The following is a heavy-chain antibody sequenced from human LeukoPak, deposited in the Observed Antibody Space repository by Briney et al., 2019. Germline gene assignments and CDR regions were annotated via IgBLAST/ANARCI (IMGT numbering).Heavy chain of an antibody. V-gene: IGHV1-24*01. CDR1: GYRLNELS. Sequence: ASVKVSCKVSGYRLNELSIHWVRQGPGKGLEGMGGFDPEEGKTIYAQKLQGRVSMTEDTSTDTAFMELRSLRSEDTAVYYCATNTYNGYAIDSWGQGTLITVSS. J-gene: IGHJ4*02. CDR3: ATNTYNGYAIDS. CDR2: FDPEEGKT. D-gene: IGHD5-12*01.